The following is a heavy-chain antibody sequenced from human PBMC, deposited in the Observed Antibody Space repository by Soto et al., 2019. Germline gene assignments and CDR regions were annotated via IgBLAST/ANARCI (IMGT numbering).Heavy chain of an antibody. CDR3: ARTALGWFDP. V-gene: IGHV4-59*01. CDR2: IFYSGST. J-gene: IGHJ5*02. Sequence: SETLSLTCSVSGGSISSYYWSWIRQPPGKGLEWIGYIFYSGSTNQNPSLKSLVTISVDTSKNQFSLKLSSVTTADTAVYYCARTALGWFDPWGQGTLVTVSS. D-gene: IGHD2-21*02. CDR1: GGSISSYY.